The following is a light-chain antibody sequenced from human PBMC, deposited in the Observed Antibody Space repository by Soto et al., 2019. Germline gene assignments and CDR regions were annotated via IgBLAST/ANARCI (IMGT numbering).Light chain of an antibody. CDR1: QSLVYSDGNTY. J-gene: IGKJ1*01. V-gene: IGKV2-24*01. Sequence: DIVLTQTPLSSPVTLGQPASISCRSSQSLVYSDGNTYLSWLQQRPGQPPRLLIYQVSNRFSGVPDRFSGSGAGTDFTLKISRVEAEDFGVDYCVQFSQFPRTFGQGTKVEIK. CDR3: VQFSQFPRT. CDR2: QVS.